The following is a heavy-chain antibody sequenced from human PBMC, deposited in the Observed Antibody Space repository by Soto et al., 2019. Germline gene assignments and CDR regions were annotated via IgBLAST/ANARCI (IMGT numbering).Heavy chain of an antibody. CDR1: GYRFTNHG. J-gene: IGHJ4*02. V-gene: IGHV1-18*01. Sequence: ASVKVSCKASGYRFTNHGISWVRQAPGQGLEWMGWISGNDGKTKYARKFQGRVNMTTDTSTSTAYMEMNSLRHDDTAVYYCARDFYPLAYYFDYWGQGTLVTVSS. CDR3: ARDFYPLAYYFDY. CDR2: ISGNDGKT.